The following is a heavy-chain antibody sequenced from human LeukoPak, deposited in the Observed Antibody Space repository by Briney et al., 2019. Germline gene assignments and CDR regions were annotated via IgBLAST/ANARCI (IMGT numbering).Heavy chain of an antibody. Sequence: EASVKVSCKGSGGTFSSYAISWVRQAPGQGLEWMGRIIPIFGTANYAQKFQGRVAATTVECSKTAYMVMISSGCGDATVYYCARGYYHSSGYYQKLFHYWGQRPLGPVS. J-gene: IGHJ4*02. V-gene: IGHV1-69*05. CDR1: GGTFSSYA. CDR2: IIPIFGTA. D-gene: IGHD3-22*01. CDR3: ARGYYHSSGYYQKLFHY.